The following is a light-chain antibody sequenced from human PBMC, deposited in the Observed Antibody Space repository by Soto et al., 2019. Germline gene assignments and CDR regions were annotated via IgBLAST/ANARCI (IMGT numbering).Light chain of an antibody. CDR3: SSYTTSGSLV. CDR1: SSDVGGYNY. J-gene: IGLJ2*01. Sequence: QSALTQPASVSGSPGQSITISCTGTSSDVGGYNYVSWYQQHPGKAPKLMIYDVSNRPSGVSNRFSGSKSGNTASLTTSGRQAEDEADYYCSSYTTSGSLVFGVGTKLTVL. CDR2: DVS. V-gene: IGLV2-14*01.